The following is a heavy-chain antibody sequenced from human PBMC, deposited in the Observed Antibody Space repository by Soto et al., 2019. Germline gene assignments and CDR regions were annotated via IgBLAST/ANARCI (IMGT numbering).Heavy chain of an antibody. V-gene: IGHV4-31*03. J-gene: IGHJ4*02. CDR3: ARWRKYGDYFDY. Sequence: PSETLSLTCTVSGGSISSGGYYWSWIRQHPGKGLEWIGYIYYSGSTYYNPSLKSRVTISVDTSKNQFSLKLSSVTAADTAVYYCARWRKYGDYFDYWGQGTLVTVSS. D-gene: IGHD4-17*01. CDR2: IYYSGST. CDR1: GGSISSGGYY.